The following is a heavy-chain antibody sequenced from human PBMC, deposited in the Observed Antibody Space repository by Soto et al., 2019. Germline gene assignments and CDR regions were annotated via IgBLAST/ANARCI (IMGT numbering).Heavy chain of an antibody. CDR3: ARELLSKSSLYDVPRNI. CDR2: ISSSGSTI. V-gene: IGHV3-11*01. Sequence: GGSLRLSCAASGFTFSDYYMSWIRQAPGKRLEWVSYISSSGSTIYYADSVKGRFTISRDNAKNSLYLQMNSLRAEDTAVYYCARELLSKSSLYDVPRNIWGQGTMVTVSS. CDR1: GFTFSDYY. J-gene: IGHJ3*02. D-gene: IGHD3-3*01.